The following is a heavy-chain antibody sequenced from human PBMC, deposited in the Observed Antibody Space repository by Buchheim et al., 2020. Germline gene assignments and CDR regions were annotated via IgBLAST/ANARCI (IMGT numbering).Heavy chain of an antibody. CDR2: IWYDGSNK. D-gene: IGHD6-13*01. Sequence: QVQLVESGGGVVQPGRSLRLSCAASGFTFSSYGMHWVRQAPGKGLKWVAVIWYDGSNKYYADSVKGRFTISRDNSKNTLYLQMNSLRAEDTAVYYCARDSSSWYYYYYYYGMDVWGQGTT. J-gene: IGHJ6*02. CDR1: GFTFSSYG. V-gene: IGHV3-33*01. CDR3: ARDSSSWYYYYYYYGMDV.